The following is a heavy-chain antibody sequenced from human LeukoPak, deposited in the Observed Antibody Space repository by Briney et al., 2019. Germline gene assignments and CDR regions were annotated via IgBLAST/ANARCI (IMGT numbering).Heavy chain of an antibody. CDR3: ARNYYDRSGYSDTFDY. D-gene: IGHD3-22*01. Sequence: GGSLRLSCAASGCTFSSSAMHWVRQAPGKGLEWVAFISHDGSNEYYADSVKGRFTISRDSSKNTLYLQMNSLRAEDTAVYYCARNYYDRSGYSDTFDYWGQGTLVTVSS. J-gene: IGHJ4*02. CDR1: GCTFSSSA. V-gene: IGHV3-30*04. CDR2: ISHDGSNE.